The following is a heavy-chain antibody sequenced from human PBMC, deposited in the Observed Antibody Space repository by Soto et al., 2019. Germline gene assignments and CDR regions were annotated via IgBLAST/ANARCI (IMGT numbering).Heavy chain of an antibody. CDR2: IGTAGDT. CDR3: ARGGYDSDYYYYYGMDV. V-gene: IGHV3-13*01. Sequence: PGGSLRLSCEASGFTFSRYDMHWVRQATGKGLEWVSAIGTAGDTYYPGSVKGRFTVSRENAKNSLYLQMNSLSAGDTAVYYCARGGYDSDYYYYYGMDVWRQGTTVTVSS. J-gene: IGHJ6*02. D-gene: IGHD5-12*01. CDR1: GFTFSRYD.